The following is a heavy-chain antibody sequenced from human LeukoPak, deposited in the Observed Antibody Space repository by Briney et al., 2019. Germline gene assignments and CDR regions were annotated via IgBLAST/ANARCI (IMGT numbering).Heavy chain of an antibody. CDR3: ARGPYGSGSYRFDY. CDR1: GFTFSSYS. V-gene: IGHV3-48*01. Sequence: GGSLRLSCAASGFTFSSYSMNWVRQAPGKGLEWVSYISSSSSTIYYADSVKGRFTISRDNAKNSLYLQMNSLRAEDTAVYYCARGPYGSGSYRFDYWGQGTLVTVSS. CDR2: ISSSSSTI. D-gene: IGHD3-10*01. J-gene: IGHJ4*02.